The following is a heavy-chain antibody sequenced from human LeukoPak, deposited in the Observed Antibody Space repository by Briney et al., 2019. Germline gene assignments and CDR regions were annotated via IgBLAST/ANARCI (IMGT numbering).Heavy chain of an antibody. V-gene: IGHV4-34*01. CDR1: GGSFSGGY. CDR2: INHSGSS. Sequence: SETLSLTCAVYGGSFSGGYWSWIRQSPGKGLEWIGEINHSGSSTYNPSLKSRVTISVDTSKNQFSLNLSSVTAADTAEYYCARXXCNGYSCYSGIRAFXAXXQGXXXTVS. D-gene: IGHD2-15*01. J-gene: IGHJ3*01. CDR3: ARXXCNGYSCYSGIRAFXA.